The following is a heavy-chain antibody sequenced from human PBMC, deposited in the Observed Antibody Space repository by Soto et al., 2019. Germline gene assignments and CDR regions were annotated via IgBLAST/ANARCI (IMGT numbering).Heavy chain of an antibody. CDR1: GITFGNRA. V-gene: IGHV3-23*01. Sequence: VGSLRLSCVASGITFGNRAMSWVRQAPGEGLEWVSAITDTGGAAKYACSARGRISFPRDNSKNTLYLQRSSQRAEASTVYYFARGSKGTYPGSQIFDFWGRGTLVTVSS. CDR2: ITDTGGAA. CDR3: ARGSKGTYPGSQIFDF. D-gene: IGHD3-10*01. J-gene: IGHJ4*02.